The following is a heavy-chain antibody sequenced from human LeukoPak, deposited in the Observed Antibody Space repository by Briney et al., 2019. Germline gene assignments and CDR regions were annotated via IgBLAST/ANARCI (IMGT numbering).Heavy chain of an antibody. Sequence: SETLSLTCTVSGGSISSYYWSWIRQPAGKGLEWIGRIYTSGSTNYNPSLKSRITISLDTSKNQFSLKLNSVTATDTAVYYCARVGGYPLSAFDIWGQGTMVTVSS. CDR2: IYTSGST. D-gene: IGHD3-22*01. J-gene: IGHJ3*02. CDR1: GGSISSYY. V-gene: IGHV4-4*07. CDR3: ARVGGYPLSAFDI.